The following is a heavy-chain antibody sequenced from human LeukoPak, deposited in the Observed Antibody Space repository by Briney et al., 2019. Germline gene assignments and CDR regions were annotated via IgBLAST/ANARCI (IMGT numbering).Heavy chain of an antibody. D-gene: IGHD4-17*01. CDR1: GYTFTGYY. J-gene: IGHJ5*02. Sequence: ASVKVSCKASGYTFTGYYMHWVRQAPGQGLDGMGWINPNSGGTNYAQKFQGTVTMTSDTSNSTAYMALRRLRSDAADVYYCARTSLYGYGDFGWFDHWGQGTLVTVSS. V-gene: IGHV1-2*02. CDR3: ARTSLYGYGDFGWFDH. CDR2: INPNSGGT.